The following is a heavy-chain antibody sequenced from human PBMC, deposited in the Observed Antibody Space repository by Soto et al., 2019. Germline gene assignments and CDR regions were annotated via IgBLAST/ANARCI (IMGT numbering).Heavy chain of an antibody. Sequence: SETLSLTCTDSGGSISSGDYYWSWIRQPPGKGLEWIGYIYYSGSTYYNPSLKSRVTISVDTSKNQFSLKLSSVTAADTAVYYCARGPYDLWSGYYPADYWGQGTLVTVSS. J-gene: IGHJ4*02. D-gene: IGHD3-3*01. CDR3: ARGPYDLWSGYYPADY. CDR2: IYYSGST. CDR1: GGSISSGDYY. V-gene: IGHV4-30-4*01.